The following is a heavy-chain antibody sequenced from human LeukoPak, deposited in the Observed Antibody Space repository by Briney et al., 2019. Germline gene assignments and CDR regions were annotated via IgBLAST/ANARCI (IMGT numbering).Heavy chain of an antibody. J-gene: IGHJ4*02. CDR2: VYDTGAT. Sequence: SETLSLTCTVSGPSITRTYWSWIRQPPGRGLGSVGYVYDTGATNYNPDLKSRVTISLDTSKNQSSLTLSSVTAADAAIYYCARRATSGNYQMLHFDSWGQGILVTVSS. CDR3: ARRATSGNYQMLHFDS. D-gene: IGHD1-7*01. V-gene: IGHV4-59*08. CDR1: GPSITRTY.